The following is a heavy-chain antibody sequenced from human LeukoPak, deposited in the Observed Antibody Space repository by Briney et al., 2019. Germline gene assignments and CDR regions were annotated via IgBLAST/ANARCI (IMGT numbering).Heavy chain of an antibody. CDR3: ARDYGDAPYYYYMDV. CDR2: INPNSGGT. CDR1: GYTFTGYF. D-gene: IGHD4-17*01. Sequence: ASVKVSCKASGYTFTGYFMDWVRQAPGQGLGWMGWINPNSGGTNYAQKFQGRITMTRDTSISTAYMELSRLRSDDTAVYYCARDYGDAPYYYYMDVWGKGTTVTVSS. J-gene: IGHJ6*03. V-gene: IGHV1-2*02.